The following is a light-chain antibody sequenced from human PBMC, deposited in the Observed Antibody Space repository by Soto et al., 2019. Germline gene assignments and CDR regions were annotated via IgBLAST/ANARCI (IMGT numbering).Light chain of an antibody. V-gene: IGLV2-8*01. Sequence: QSALTQPPSASGSPGQSVIISCTGTSSDVGGYNYVSWYQQHPGKAPKLMIYEVSKRPSGVPDCFSGSKSGNTASLTVSGLQAEDEAEYYCSSYAGSNNLVFGGGTKLTVL. CDR3: SSYAGSNNLV. CDR1: SSDVGGYNY. J-gene: IGLJ2*01. CDR2: EVS.